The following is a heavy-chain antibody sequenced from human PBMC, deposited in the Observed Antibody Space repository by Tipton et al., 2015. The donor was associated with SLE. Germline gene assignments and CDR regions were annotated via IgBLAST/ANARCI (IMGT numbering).Heavy chain of an antibody. J-gene: IGHJ4*02. Sequence: LSLTCAASGFTFSSYSIHWVRQAPGKGLEWVGVIWSDGSNKNYGGFVKGRFTISRDNSKNTLYLEMNSLRVEDTAVYYCARGRQQRVRSSLGYWGQGTLVTVSS. D-gene: IGHD3-16*01. V-gene: IGHV3-33*08. CDR2: IWSDGSNK. CDR1: GFTFSSYS. CDR3: ARGRQQRVRSSLGY.